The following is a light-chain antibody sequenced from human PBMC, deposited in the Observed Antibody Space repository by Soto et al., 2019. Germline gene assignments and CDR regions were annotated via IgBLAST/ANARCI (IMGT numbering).Light chain of an antibody. J-gene: IGKJ4*01. V-gene: IGKV3-11*01. CDR3: QQRSNWPLT. CDR2: DAP. Sequence: EIVLTQSPATLSLSPGEIATLSCRASQSVSSYLAWYQQKPGQAPRLLIYDAPKRATGSPARFSGSGSGTAFTLTISSQEAEDCAVYDCQQRSNWPLTFGGGTKVETK. CDR1: QSVSSY.